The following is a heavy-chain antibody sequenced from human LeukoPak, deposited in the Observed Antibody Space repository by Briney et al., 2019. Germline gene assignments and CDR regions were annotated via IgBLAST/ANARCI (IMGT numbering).Heavy chain of an antibody. CDR1: GFTFSSYA. J-gene: IGHJ3*02. CDR2: ISGSGVNT. Sequence: GGSLRLSCAASGFTFSSYAMSWVRQAPGKGLEWVSTISGSGVNTDYADSVKGRFTISRDSSKNSLYLQMNSLKAEDTAVYYCARDRLVNPDAFDIWGQGTMVTVSS. V-gene: IGHV3-23*01. CDR3: ARDRLVNPDAFDI. D-gene: IGHD3-22*01.